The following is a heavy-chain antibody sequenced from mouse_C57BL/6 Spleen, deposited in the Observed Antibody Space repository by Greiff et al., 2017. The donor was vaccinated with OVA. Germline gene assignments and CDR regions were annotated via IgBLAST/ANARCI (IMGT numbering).Heavy chain of an antibody. D-gene: IGHD1-1*01. CDR1: GYTFTDYY. J-gene: IGHJ1*03. CDR3: ARYHGSPYWYVDV. Sequence: VQLQQSGPELVKPGASVKISCKASGYTFTDYYMNWVKQSHGKSLEWIGDINPNNGGTSYNQKFKGKATLTVDKSSSTAYMELRSLTSEDSAVYYCARYHGSPYWYVDVWGTGTTVTVSS. CDR2: INPNNGGT. V-gene: IGHV1-26*01.